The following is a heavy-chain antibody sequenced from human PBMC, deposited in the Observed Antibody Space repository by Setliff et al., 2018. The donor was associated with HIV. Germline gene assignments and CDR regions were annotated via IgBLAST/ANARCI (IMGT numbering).Heavy chain of an antibody. Sequence: GASVKVSCKTSGYTFTSHTIHWVRQATGQGLEWMGWMNPNSGNTGYAQKFQGRVTMTRNTSISTAYMELSSLRSEDTAVYYCARGSPPNFWRRQNGMDVWGQGTTVTVSS. D-gene: IGHD3-3*01. CDR1: GYTFTSHT. CDR2: MNPNSGNT. CDR3: ARGSPPNFWRRQNGMDV. J-gene: IGHJ6*02. V-gene: IGHV1-8*01.